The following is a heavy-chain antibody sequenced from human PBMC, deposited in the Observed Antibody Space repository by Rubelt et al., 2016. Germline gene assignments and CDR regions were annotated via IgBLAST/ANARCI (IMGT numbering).Heavy chain of an antibody. CDR3: ARGLDSTKTGAD. V-gene: IGHV4-34*01. D-gene: IGHD3-10*01. J-gene: IGHJ4*02. CDR1: GGSFSGYY. Sequence: QVQLQQWGAGLLKPSETLSLTCAVYGGSFSGYYWSWIRQPPGKGLEWIGEISHSGSTNYNPSLKSRVTISADASKNQFSLKLGSLTAADTAVYYCARGLDSTKTGADWGQGTLVTVSS. CDR2: ISHSGST.